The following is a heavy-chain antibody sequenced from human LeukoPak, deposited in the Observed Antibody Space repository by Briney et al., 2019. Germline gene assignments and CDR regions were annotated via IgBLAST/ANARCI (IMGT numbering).Heavy chain of an antibody. Sequence: SETLSLTCAVYGGSFSGYYWSWIRQPPGKGLEWIGEINHSGSTNYNPSLKSRVTISVGTSKNQFSLKLSSVTAADTAVYYCAREAAAAGSWGQGTLVTVSS. CDR3: AREAAAAGS. CDR1: GGSFSGYY. D-gene: IGHD6-13*01. CDR2: INHSGST. J-gene: IGHJ4*02. V-gene: IGHV4-34*01.